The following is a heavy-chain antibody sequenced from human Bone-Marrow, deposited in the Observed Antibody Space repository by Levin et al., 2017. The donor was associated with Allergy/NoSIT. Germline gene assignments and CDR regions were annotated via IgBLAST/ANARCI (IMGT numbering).Heavy chain of an antibody. Sequence: GESLKISCAASGFTFSSYGMHWVRQAPGKGLEWVAVISYDGSNKYYADSVKGRFTISRDNSKNTLYLQMNSLRAEDTAVYYCAKLGCSGGSCYDQDHWGQGTMVTVSS. J-gene: IGHJ3*01. CDR2: ISYDGSNK. CDR1: GFTFSSYG. D-gene: IGHD2-15*01. V-gene: IGHV3-30*18. CDR3: AKLGCSGGSCYDQDH.